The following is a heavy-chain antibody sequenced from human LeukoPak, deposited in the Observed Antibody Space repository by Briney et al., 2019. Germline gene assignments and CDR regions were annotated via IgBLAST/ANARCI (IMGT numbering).Heavy chain of an antibody. CDR1: ADSLSSGGHY. V-gene: IGHV4-31*03. Sequence: SQTLSLTCTVSADSLSSGGHYWAWIRQLPGKGLESIGFIHHSGSSRHNPSLKDRVAISVDASRNQFALRLSSVTAADTAIYYCARGGNRFGGFYFDYWGQGIQVIVSS. J-gene: IGHJ4*02. CDR2: IHHSGSS. D-gene: IGHD3-10*01. CDR3: ARGGNRFGGFYFDY.